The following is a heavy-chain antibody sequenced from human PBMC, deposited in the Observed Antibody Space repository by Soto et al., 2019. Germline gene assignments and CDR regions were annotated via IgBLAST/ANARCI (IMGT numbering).Heavy chain of an antibody. CDR2: IYYSGNI. CDR3: ARGNIAASGTKFDP. J-gene: IGHJ5*02. V-gene: IGHV4-61*01. D-gene: IGHD6-13*01. CDR1: GDSVTSRSYY. Sequence: QVQLQESGPGLVKPSETLSLTCTVSGDSVTSRSYYWTWVRQPPGKGLEWIGYIYYSGNINYNPSLKSRLTIALDTSTNQFSLKLNSVTAADTAIYYCARGNIAASGTKFDPWGQGTLVTVSS.